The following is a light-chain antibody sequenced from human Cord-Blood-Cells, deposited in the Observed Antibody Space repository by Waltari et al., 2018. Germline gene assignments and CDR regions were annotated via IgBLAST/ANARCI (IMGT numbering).Light chain of an antibody. CDR1: SRDVGRSKL. CDR2: EVS. J-gene: IGLJ1*01. V-gene: IGLV2-23*02. CDR3: CSYAGSYV. Sequence: QSARTQPASVSGSPGQSMTIHCTGSSRDVGRSKLVSWYQQHPGKAPQLMIYEVSKRPSGVSNRFSGSKSGNTASLTISGLQAEDEADYYCCSYAGSYVFGTGTKVTVL.